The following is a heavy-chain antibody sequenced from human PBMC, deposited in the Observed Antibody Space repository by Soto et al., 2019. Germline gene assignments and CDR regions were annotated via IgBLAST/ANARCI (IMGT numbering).Heavy chain of an antibody. V-gene: IGHV3-23*01. CDR1: GFPFRKYA. CDR3: AKDQGFLEWIPQGGLDV. D-gene: IGHD3-3*01. Sequence: EVQLLESGGGLAQPGGSLGLSCEVSGFPFRKYAITWFRRAPGRGLEWVPSLSSTGGSTYYANSGKGRFTVSRDNSKNTLFLQMNSLRAEDTAIYYCAKDQGFLEWIPQGGLDVWGPGTTVAVSS. J-gene: IGHJ6*02. CDR2: LSSTGGST.